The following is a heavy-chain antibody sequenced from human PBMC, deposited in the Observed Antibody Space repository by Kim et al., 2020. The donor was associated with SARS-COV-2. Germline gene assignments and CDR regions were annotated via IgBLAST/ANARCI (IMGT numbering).Heavy chain of an antibody. J-gene: IGHJ4*02. D-gene: IGHD3-22*01. CDR3: ARVETMIVVVDY. V-gene: IGHV3-11*01. CDR2: ISSSGSTI. Sequence: GGSLRLSCAASGFTFSDYYMSWIHQAPGKGLEWVSYISSSGSTIYYADSVKGRFTISRDNAKNSLYLQMNSLRAEDTAVYYCARVETMIVVVDYWGQGTLVTVSS. CDR1: GFTFSDYY.